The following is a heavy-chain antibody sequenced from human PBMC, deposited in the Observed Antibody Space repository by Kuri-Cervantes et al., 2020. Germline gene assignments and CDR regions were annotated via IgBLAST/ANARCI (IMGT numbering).Heavy chain of an antibody. V-gene: IGHV4-59*01. CDR3: ARRRITMIVVVITSGFDY. CDR1: GGSISSYY. D-gene: IGHD3-22*01. Sequence: GSLRLSCTVSGGSISSYYWSWIRQPPGKGPEWIGYIYYSGSTNYNPSLKSRVTISVDTSKNQFSLKLSSVTAADTAVYYCARRRITMIVVVITSGFDYWGQGTLVTVSS. J-gene: IGHJ4*02. CDR2: IYYSGST.